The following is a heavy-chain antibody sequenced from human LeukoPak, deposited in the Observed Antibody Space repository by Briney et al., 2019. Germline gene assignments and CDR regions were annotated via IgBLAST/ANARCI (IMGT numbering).Heavy chain of an antibody. CDR1: GFTFSSYT. V-gene: IGHV3-48*04. Sequence: GGSLRLSCAASGFTFSSYTMNWVRQAPGKGPEWVSYISTSGGTIYYGDSVKGRFTISRDNAKNSLYLQMNSLRAEDTAVCYCARLISSTSRVVDYWGQGTLVTVSS. CDR2: ISTSGGTI. D-gene: IGHD2-2*01. CDR3: ARLISSTSRVVDY. J-gene: IGHJ4*02.